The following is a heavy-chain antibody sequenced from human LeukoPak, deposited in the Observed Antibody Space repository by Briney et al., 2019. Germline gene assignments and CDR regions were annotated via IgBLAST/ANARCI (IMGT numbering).Heavy chain of an antibody. D-gene: IGHD3-3*01. Sequence: GGSLRLSCAASGFTVSSNYMSWVRQAPGKGLEWFSVIYSGGSTYYAASVKGRFTISRDNSKNTLYLQMNSLRAEHTAVYYCARDLAIFGVVFDYWGQGTLVTVSS. CDR2: IYSGGST. CDR3: ARDLAIFGVVFDY. CDR1: GFTVSSNY. V-gene: IGHV3-66*01. J-gene: IGHJ4*02.